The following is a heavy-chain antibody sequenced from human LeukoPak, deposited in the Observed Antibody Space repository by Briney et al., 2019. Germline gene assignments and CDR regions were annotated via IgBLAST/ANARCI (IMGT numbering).Heavy chain of an antibody. CDR2: IYTSGST. V-gene: IGHV4-4*07. D-gene: IGHD3-22*01. Sequence: PSETLSLTCTVSGGPISSYYWSWIRQPAGKGLEWIGRIYTSGSTNYNPSLKSRVTMSVDTSKNQFSLKLSSVTAADTAVYYCARDYYDSSGSYDAFDIWGQGTMVTVSS. CDR1: GGPISSYY. J-gene: IGHJ3*02. CDR3: ARDYYDSSGSYDAFDI.